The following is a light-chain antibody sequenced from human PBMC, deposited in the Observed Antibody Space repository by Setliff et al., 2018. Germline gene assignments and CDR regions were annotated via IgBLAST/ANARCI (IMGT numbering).Light chain of an antibody. J-gene: IGLJ2*01. CDR2: EVS. CDR3: SSYAGSNKLV. V-gene: IGLV2-8*01. CDR1: SSDVGPYNY. Sequence: QSALAQPPSASGSPGQSVTISCTATSSDVGPYNYVSWYQQHPGKAPKLMIYEVSERPSGVPDRFSGSKSGNTASLTVSGLQAEDEADYYCSSYAGSNKLVFGGGTKGTVL.